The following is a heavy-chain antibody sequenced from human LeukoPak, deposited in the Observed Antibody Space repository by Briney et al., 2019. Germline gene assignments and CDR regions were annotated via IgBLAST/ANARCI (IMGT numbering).Heavy chain of an antibody. Sequence: ASVKVSCKASGYTFTGYCMHWVRQAPGQGLEWMGWINPNSGGTNYAQKFQGRVTMTRDTSISTAYMELSRLRSDDTAVYYCARPFPPVRGIAAAGTEKYWFDPWGQGTLVTVSS. D-gene: IGHD6-13*01. J-gene: IGHJ5*02. CDR2: INPNSGGT. V-gene: IGHV1-2*02. CDR1: GYTFTGYC. CDR3: ARPFPPVRGIAAAGTEKYWFDP.